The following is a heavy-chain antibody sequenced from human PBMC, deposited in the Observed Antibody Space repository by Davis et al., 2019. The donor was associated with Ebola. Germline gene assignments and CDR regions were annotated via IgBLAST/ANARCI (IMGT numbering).Heavy chain of an antibody. J-gene: IGHJ6*04. Sequence: MPGGSLRLSCAASGFTFSSYSMNWVRQPPGKGLEWIGEINHSGSTNYNPSLKSRVTISVDTSKNQFSLKLSSVTAADTAVYYCARDQSYYDSSGYYSYGMDVWGKGTTVTVSS. D-gene: IGHD3-22*01. CDR1: GFTFSSYS. CDR3: ARDQSYYDSSGYYSYGMDV. CDR2: INHSGST. V-gene: IGHV4-34*01.